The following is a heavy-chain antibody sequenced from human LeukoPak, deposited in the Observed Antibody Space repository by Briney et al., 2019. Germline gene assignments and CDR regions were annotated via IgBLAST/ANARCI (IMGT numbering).Heavy chain of an antibody. V-gene: IGHV1-8*03. CDR3: ARDLMVYAHRGVTGSDY. CDR2: MNPNSGNT. Sequence: GASVKVSCKASGYTFTSYDINWVRQATGQGLEWMGWMNPNSGNTGYAQKFQGRVTITRNTSISTAYMELSSLRSEDTAEYYCARDLMVYAHRGVTGSDYWGQGTLVTVSS. CDR1: GYTFTSYD. J-gene: IGHJ4*02. D-gene: IGHD2-8*01.